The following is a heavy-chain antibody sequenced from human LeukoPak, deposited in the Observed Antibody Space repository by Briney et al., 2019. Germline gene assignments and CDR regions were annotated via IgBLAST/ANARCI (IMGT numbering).Heavy chain of an antibody. CDR1: GFTFSSYW. V-gene: IGHV3-7*01. Sequence: GGSLRLSCAASGFTFSSYWMSWVRQAPGKGLEWVANIKQDGSEEYYVDSVKGRFTISRDNAKNSLYLQMNSLRAEDTAVYYCARDYDFWSGYYMGYWGQGTLVTVSS. CDR2: IKQDGSEE. J-gene: IGHJ4*02. D-gene: IGHD3-3*01. CDR3: ARDYDFWSGYYMGY.